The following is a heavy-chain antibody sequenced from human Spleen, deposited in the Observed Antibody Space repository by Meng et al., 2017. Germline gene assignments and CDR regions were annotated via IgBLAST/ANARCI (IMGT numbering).Heavy chain of an antibody. D-gene: IGHD2-2*02. V-gene: IGHV1-18*01. Sequence: QIQLVQSGGEVKQPGASVKVSCKASGYTFTSYDISWVRQAPGQGLEWMGWISADNGKTNVAQKLQGRVTITSDTSTDTAYMELRSLRSDDTAVYYCASGHYTGYWGQGTLVTVSS. CDR2: ISADNGKT. CDR3: ASGHYTGY. J-gene: IGHJ4*02. CDR1: GYTFTSYD.